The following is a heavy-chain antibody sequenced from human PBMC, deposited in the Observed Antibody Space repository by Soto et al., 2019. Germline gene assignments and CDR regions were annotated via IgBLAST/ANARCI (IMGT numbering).Heavy chain of an antibody. CDR2: IYYSGST. Sequence: SETVSLTCTVSGGSGSSGSSYWRWIRQPPGKGQEWVGYIYYSGSTNYDPSLKSRVTISVDPAKNQFSLKLSSVTAADTAVYYCARCSGGSDFWSGYYTTSYYGMDVGGQGTTVTVSS. D-gene: IGHD3-3*01. CDR1: GGSGSSGSSY. V-gene: IGHV4-61*01. CDR3: ARCSGGSDFWSGYYTTSYYGMDV. J-gene: IGHJ6*02.